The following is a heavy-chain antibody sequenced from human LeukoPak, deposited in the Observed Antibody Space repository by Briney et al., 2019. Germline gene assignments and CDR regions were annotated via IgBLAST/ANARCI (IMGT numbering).Heavy chain of an antibody. D-gene: IGHD1-1*01. CDR2: ISAYNGNT. J-gene: IGHJ4*02. Sequence: GASVKVSCKASGYTFTSYGISWVRQSPGQGLEWMGWISAYNGNTNYAQKLQGRVTITTDTSTSTAYMELRSLRSEDTAVYYCARDPSGTYYSDYWGQGTLVTVSS. CDR1: GYTFTSYG. CDR3: ARDPSGTYYSDY. V-gene: IGHV1-18*01.